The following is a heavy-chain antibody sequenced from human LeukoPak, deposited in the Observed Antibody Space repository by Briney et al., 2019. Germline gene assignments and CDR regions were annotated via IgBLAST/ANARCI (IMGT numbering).Heavy chain of an antibody. D-gene: IGHD4-23*01. CDR1: GFTFSNYW. V-gene: IGHV3-74*01. CDR3: SRDHPGFNSLDF. CDR2: LRTDGGRT. J-gene: IGHJ4*02. Sequence: GSLLLSCTASGFTFSNYWMHWVRPAPGKGLEWVSRLRTDGGRTNYADSVAGRFTISRDNTKNTVYLQMNSLRAEDTAVYYCSRDHPGFNSLDFWGQGTLVTVSS.